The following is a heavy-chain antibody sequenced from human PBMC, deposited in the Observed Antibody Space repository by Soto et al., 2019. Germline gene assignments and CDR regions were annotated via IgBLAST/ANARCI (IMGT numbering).Heavy chain of an antibody. Sequence: PGGSLRLSCSASGFTVSSHYMSWVRQAPGKGLEWVSVIYSGGSTYYADSVRGRFTISRDNSKNTLYLQMKSLRAEDTAVYYCARDPPATRHGMDVWGQVTTVTISS. CDR2: IYSGGST. V-gene: IGHV3-53*01. J-gene: IGHJ6*02. CDR1: GFTVSSHY. CDR3: ARDPPATRHGMDV.